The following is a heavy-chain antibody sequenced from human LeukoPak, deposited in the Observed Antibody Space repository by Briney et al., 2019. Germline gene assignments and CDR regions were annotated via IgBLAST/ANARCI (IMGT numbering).Heavy chain of an antibody. J-gene: IGHJ4*02. CDR1: GFTFSSYG. CDR2: ISYDGSNK. CDR3: AKDGYGDYDYPDY. Sequence: PGGSLRLSCAASGFTFSSYGMHWVRQAPGKGLEWVAVISYDGSNKYYADSVKGRFTISRDNSKNTLYLQMNSLRAEDTAVYYCAKDGYGDYDYPDYWGQGTLVTVSS. V-gene: IGHV3-30*18. D-gene: IGHD5-12*01.